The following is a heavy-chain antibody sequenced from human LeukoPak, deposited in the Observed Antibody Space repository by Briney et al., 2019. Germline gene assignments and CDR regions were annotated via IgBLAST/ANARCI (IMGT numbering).Heavy chain of an antibody. J-gene: IGHJ4*02. Sequence: GASVKVSCKASGYTFTSYYMHWVRQAPGQGLEWMGRIIPILGIANYAQKFQGRVTITADKSTSTAYMELSSLRSEDTAVYYCARESVDTAMVTYYYFDYWGQGTLVTVSS. D-gene: IGHD5-18*01. CDR3: ARESVDTAMVTYYYFDY. V-gene: IGHV1-69*04. CDR1: GYTFTSYY. CDR2: IIPILGIA.